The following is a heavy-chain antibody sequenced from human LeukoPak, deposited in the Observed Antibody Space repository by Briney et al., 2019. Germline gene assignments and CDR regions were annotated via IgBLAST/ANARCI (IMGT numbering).Heavy chain of an antibody. Sequence: GRSLRLSCAASGFTFSTYAMHWVRQAPGKGLEWVAVISYDGSNKYYADSVKGRFTISRDNSKNTLYLQMNSLRTEDTAVYYCARAKVEYYDILTGVDYWGQGTLVTVSS. V-gene: IGHV3-30-3*01. CDR2: ISYDGSNK. CDR1: GFTFSTYA. D-gene: IGHD3-9*01. J-gene: IGHJ4*02. CDR3: ARAKVEYYDILTGVDY.